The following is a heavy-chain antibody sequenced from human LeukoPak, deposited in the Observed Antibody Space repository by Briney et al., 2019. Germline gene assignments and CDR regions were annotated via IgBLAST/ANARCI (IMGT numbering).Heavy chain of an antibody. CDR3: ARGMVITTALVDY. J-gene: IGHJ4*02. D-gene: IGHD3-22*01. CDR2: ISGSGGST. Sequence: GGSLRLSCAASGFTFSSYAMSWVRQAPGKGLEWVSAISGSGGSTYYADSVRGRFTISRDNAKNSLYLQMNSLRAEDTAVYYCARGMVITTALVDYWGQGTLVTVSS. CDR1: GFTFSSYA. V-gene: IGHV3-23*01.